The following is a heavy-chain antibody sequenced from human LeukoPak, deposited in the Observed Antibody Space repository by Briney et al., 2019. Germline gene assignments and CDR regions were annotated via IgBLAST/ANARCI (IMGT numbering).Heavy chain of an antibody. CDR2: IYYSGST. J-gene: IGHJ3*02. Sequence: SETLSLTCTVSGGSISSYYWSWIRQPPGKGLEWIGYIYYSGSTNYNPSLKSRVTISVDTSKNQFSLKLSSVTAADTDVYYCARNDCYDSSGYVSAFDIWGQGTMVTVSS. D-gene: IGHD3-22*01. CDR3: ARNDCYDSSGYVSAFDI. V-gene: IGHV4-59*01. CDR1: GGSISSYY.